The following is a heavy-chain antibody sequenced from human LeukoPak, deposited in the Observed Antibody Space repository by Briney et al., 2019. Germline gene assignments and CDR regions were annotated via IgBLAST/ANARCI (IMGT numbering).Heavy chain of an antibody. V-gene: IGHV1-69*13. J-gene: IGHJ4*02. D-gene: IGHD2-2*01. CDR2: IIPIFDTA. CDR1: GCTFTSYA. CDR3: AREGERCSSTSCFDY. Sequence: GASVKVSCKASGCTFTSYAISWVRQAPGQGLEWMGGIIPIFDTANYEQKFQGRGTITVDESKSKANMELRSVRSEDTAVYYCAREGERCSSTSCFDYWGQGTLVTVSS.